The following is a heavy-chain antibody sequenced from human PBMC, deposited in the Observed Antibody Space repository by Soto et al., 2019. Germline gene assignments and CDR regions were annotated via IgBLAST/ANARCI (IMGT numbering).Heavy chain of an antibody. CDR3: AKDRLYYDSSGFYFYFES. CDR2: ISFDGSEK. J-gene: IGHJ4*02. V-gene: IGHV3-30*18. D-gene: IGHD3-22*01. CDR1: GFTFSNYG. Sequence: PGGSLRLSCAASGFTFSNYGMHWVRQAPGKGLEWVAVISFDGSEKYYADPVKGRFTISRDNSKKTLDLQMHSLRAEDTAVYYCAKDRLYYDSSGFYFYFESWGQGTLVTISS.